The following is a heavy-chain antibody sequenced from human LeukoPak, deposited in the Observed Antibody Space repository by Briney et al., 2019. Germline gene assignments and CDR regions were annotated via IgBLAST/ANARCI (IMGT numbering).Heavy chain of an antibody. D-gene: IGHD3-10*01. V-gene: IGHV3-30*02. CDR1: GFTFRTYG. J-gene: IGHJ4*02. CDR3: AKDYYGSGSLFDY. CDR2: MRYDRSNE. Sequence: PGGSLRLSCAASGFTFRTYGMHWVSQAPGKGLEWVAFMRYDRSNEYYADSVKGRFTISRDNSKNTLYLQMNSLRAEDTAVYYCAKDYYGSGSLFDYWGQGTLVTVSS.